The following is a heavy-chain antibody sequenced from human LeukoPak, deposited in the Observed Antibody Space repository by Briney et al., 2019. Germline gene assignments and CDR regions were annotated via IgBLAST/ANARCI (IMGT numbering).Heavy chain of an antibody. J-gene: IGHJ5*02. V-gene: IGHV4-31*03. CDR2: TFYSGRT. CDR3: ARAVRGRMIVVPVDVRFDP. CDR1: GGSISSGSYY. Sequence: SQTLSLTCTVSGGSISSGSYYWSWIRQHPGKGLEWIGYTFYSGRTYSNPSLKSRLTISVDTSKNQFSLRLSSVTAADTAVYYCARAVRGRMIVVPVDVRFDPWGQGTLVTVSS. D-gene: IGHD3-22*01.